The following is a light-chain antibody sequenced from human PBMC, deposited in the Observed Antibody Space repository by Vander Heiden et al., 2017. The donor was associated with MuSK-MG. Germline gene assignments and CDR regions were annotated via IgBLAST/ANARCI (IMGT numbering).Light chain of an antibody. J-gene: IGLJ1*01. V-gene: IGLV2-14*01. CDR2: EVS. CDR3: SSYTSSSTLV. CDR1: SSDVGGYNY. Sequence: QSSLTQPASVARAPGPSITISCTGTSSDVGGYNYVSWYQQHPGKAPKLMIYEVSKRPSGFSNRFSGSKSGNTASLTISGLQAEDEAHYYCSSYTSSSTLVFGRGTKVTVL.